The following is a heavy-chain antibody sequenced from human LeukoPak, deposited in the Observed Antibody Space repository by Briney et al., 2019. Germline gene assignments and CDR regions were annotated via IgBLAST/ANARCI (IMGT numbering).Heavy chain of an antibody. V-gene: IGHV5-51*01. J-gene: IGHJ3*02. CDR2: IQPDDSDT. D-gene: IGHD4-17*01. Sequence: GESLKISCKGSGYSFTSYWIAWVRQMPGKGLEWMGVIQPDDSDTTYTPSFQGQVTISADESISTAYLQWSSLKASDTAMYYCARRGPYGDYPIDAFDIWGQGTMVTVSS. CDR3: ARRGPYGDYPIDAFDI. CDR1: GYSFTSYW.